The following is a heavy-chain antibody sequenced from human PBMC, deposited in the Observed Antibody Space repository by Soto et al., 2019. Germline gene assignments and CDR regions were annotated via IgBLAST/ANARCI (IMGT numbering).Heavy chain of an antibody. D-gene: IGHD7-27*01. CDR1: GFTFSSYG. CDR3: AKGELWSYWYFDL. V-gene: IGHV3-30*18. J-gene: IGHJ2*01. Sequence: GGSLRLSCAASGFTFSSYGMHWVRQAPGKGLEWVAVISYDGSNKYYADSVKGRFTISRDNSKNTLYLQMNSLRAEDAAVYDCAKGELWSYWYFDLWGRGTLVTVSS. CDR2: ISYDGSNK.